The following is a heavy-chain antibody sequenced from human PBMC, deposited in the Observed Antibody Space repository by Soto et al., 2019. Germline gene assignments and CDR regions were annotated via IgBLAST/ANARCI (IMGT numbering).Heavy chain of an antibody. Sequence: QVQLQQWGAGLLKPSETLSLTCAVYGGSFSGYYWSWIRQPPGKGLEWIGEINHSGSTNYNPSLQSLVTISVDTSENQFSLKLSSVTAADPAVYYCARGSVTMVRGGFDPWCQGTLVTVSS. V-gene: IGHV4-34*01. CDR1: GGSFSGYY. J-gene: IGHJ5*02. CDR2: INHSGST. CDR3: ARGSVTMVRGGFDP. D-gene: IGHD3-10*01.